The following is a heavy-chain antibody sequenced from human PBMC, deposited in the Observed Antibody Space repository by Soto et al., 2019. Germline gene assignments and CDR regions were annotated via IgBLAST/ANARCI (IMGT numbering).Heavy chain of an antibody. J-gene: IGHJ6*02. CDR2: ITTSSYI. CDR3: ASSMEADFGVVIYYYYGMDV. CDR1: GFTFSSYS. V-gene: IGHV3-21*06. D-gene: IGHD3-3*01. Sequence: PGGSLRLSCAGSGFTFSSYSMNWVRQAPGKGLEWVSSITTSSYIYYADSVKGRFTISRDNAKNSLYLQMNSLRAEDTAVYYCASSMEADFGVVIYYYYGMDVWGPGTTVTVSS.